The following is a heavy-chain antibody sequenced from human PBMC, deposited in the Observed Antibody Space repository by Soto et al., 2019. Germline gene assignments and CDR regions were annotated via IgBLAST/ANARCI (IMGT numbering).Heavy chain of an antibody. Sequence: PSETLSLTCTVSGGSISSPSHHWGWVRQPPGKGLEWIGTIYYTGSTYHNPYLRSRVTIFVDTSKNQFSLKLTSVTAADTAVYYCARDFGGGALDSWGQGTLVTVSS. J-gene: IGHJ4*02. D-gene: IGHD3-3*01. CDR2: IYYTGST. CDR1: GGSISSPSHH. CDR3: ARDFGGGALDS. V-gene: IGHV4-39*02.